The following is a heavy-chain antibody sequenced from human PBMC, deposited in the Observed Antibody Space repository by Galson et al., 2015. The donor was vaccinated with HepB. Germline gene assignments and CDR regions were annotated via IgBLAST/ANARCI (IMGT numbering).Heavy chain of an antibody. CDR2: IRYDGSNK. CDR3: AKDGVDYYGAGYLFRGMVG. CDR1: GFTFSSYG. Sequence: SLRLSCAAAGFTFSSYGMNWVRQAPGKGLEWVAFIRYDGSNKYYVDSVKCRFTISRDNSKNTLYLQKNSMRAEDTAVYYGAKDGVDYYGAGYLFRGMVGWCQGTTVTVSS. D-gene: IGHD3-10*01. J-gene: IGHJ6*02. V-gene: IGHV3-30*02.